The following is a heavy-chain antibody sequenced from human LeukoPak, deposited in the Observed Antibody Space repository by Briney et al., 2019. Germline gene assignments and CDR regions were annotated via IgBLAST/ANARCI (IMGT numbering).Heavy chain of an antibody. CDR3: ARQHDSYYYYYVDV. CDR2: LYHSDSA. Sequence: SETLSLTCAVSGYSISNGYYWVWIRQSPGKGLEWIGSLYHSDSAYYNTSLKSRVSMSVDASRNQFSLKLSFVTAADTAVYYCARQHDSYYYYYVDVWGSGATVTVSS. V-gene: IGHV4-38-2*01. CDR1: GYSISNGYY. J-gene: IGHJ6*03.